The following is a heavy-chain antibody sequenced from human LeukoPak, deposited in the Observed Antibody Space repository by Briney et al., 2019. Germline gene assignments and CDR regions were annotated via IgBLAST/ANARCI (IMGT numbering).Heavy chain of an antibody. CDR2: INDRGRT. D-gene: IGHD4-23*01. J-gene: IGHJ4*02. CDR1: GGSFSGYH. Sequence: SQTLSLTCAVHGGSFSGYHWNWIRQSPGKGLEWIGEINDRGRTNYNPSLKSRVTLSVDTSKKQFSLKLSSVTAADTAVYYCARDPTTVVTLPYYFDFWGQGTLDSVSS. CDR3: ARDPTTVVTLPYYFDF. V-gene: IGHV4-34*01.